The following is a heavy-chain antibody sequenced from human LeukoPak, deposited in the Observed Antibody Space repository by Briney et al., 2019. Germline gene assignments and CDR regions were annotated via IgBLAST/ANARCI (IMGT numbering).Heavy chain of an antibody. Sequence: SVKVSCKASGFTFHTSAMQWVRQARGQRLEWIGWIVLGSGNTVYSHKFHDRVIITRDMSTSTVYMELDSLGSEDTAVYYCAAQRGASLHDLLSTHLFDRWGPGTLVTVSS. CDR2: IVLGSGNT. D-gene: IGHD3-3*01. CDR3: AAQRGASLHDLLSTHLFDR. CDR1: GFTFHTSA. J-gene: IGHJ5*02. V-gene: IGHV1-58*02.